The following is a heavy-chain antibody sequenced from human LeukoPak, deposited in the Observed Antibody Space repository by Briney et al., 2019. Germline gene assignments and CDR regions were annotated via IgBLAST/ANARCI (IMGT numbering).Heavy chain of an antibody. D-gene: IGHD3-22*01. Sequence: PSQTMSLTCTVAGGSISSYYWSWIRQPPGKGLGWIGYIYYSGSTNYNPSLKSRVTISVDTSKNQLSLKLSSVTAADTGVYYCARDQCKGVSSSKVRGWAFDIWGQGTMVTVSS. CDR1: GGSISSYY. CDR3: ARDQCKGVSSSKVRGWAFDI. CDR2: IYYSGST. J-gene: IGHJ3*02. V-gene: IGHV4-59*01.